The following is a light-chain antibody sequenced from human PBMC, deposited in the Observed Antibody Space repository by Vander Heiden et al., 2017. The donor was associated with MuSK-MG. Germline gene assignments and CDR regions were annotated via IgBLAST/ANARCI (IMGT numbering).Light chain of an antibody. Sequence: DIVMAQSLLSLPVTPGEPASISCRSSQGLLHSNGYNSSDWYLQKPWQSPQLLIYLGSNRASWVPDRFGGGGSGTDFTLKISRVEAEDVGCYYCMQTLQTLWSFGQGTKVEI. V-gene: IGKV2-28*01. J-gene: IGKJ1*01. CDR1: QGLLHSNGYNS. CDR2: LGS. CDR3: MQTLQTLWS.